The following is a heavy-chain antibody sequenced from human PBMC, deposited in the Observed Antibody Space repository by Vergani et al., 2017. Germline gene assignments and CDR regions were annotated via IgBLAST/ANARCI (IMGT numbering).Heavy chain of an antibody. Sequence: VQLVESGGGVVQPGRSLRLSCAASGFSFSSFGFHWVRQAPGKGLEWVSSISSSSSYIYYADSVKGRFTISRDNAKNSLYLQMNSLRAEDTAVYYCARSGYCAHGVCYMTYYYYMDVWGKGTAVTVSS. CDR1: GFSFSSFG. CDR2: ISSSSSYI. CDR3: ARSGYCAHGVCYMTYYYYMDV. J-gene: IGHJ6*03. D-gene: IGHD2-8*01. V-gene: IGHV3-21*01.